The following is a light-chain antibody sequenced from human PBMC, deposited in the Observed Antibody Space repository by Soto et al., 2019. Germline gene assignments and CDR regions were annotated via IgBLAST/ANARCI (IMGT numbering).Light chain of an antibody. Sequence: DIQMTQSPSSLSASVGDRVTITCRTSQSISSYLNWYQQKPGKAPNLLIYATSSLPSGVPSRFSGSGSGTDFTLTIGSLQPEDFATYYCQQSYSAPRTFGHGTKVEIK. CDR3: QQSYSAPRT. CDR1: QSISSY. CDR2: ATS. J-gene: IGKJ1*01. V-gene: IGKV1-39*01.